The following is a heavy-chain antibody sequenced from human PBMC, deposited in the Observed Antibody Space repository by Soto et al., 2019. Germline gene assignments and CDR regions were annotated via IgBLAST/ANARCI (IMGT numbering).Heavy chain of an antibody. CDR1: GYTFTNYG. J-gene: IGHJ4*02. V-gene: IGHV1-18*01. CDR3: ARDLERYCSTSTCSSFFDN. CDR2: ITAENGKT. D-gene: IGHD2-2*01. Sequence: QVQLVQSGAEVKKTGASVTVSCKASGYTFTNYGISWVRQAPGQGLEWLGWITAENGKTNYAQKFQGRVAMTTDRFTSTAYMELRSLRSDVTAVYYCARDLERYCSTSTCSSFFDNWGQGTLVTVSS.